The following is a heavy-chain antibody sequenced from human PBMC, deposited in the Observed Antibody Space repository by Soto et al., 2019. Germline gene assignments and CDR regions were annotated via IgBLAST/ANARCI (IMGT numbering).Heavy chain of an antibody. CDR2: INHSGST. CDR3: ARDRHGGKPFDF. Sequence: SETLSLTCAVYGGCFSGYYWSWIRQPPGKGLEWIGEINHSGSTNYNPSLKSRVTISVDKPKNQFSLNLSSVTAADTAVYYCARDRHGGKPFDFCGQGPLVTLSS. CDR1: GGCFSGYY. V-gene: IGHV4-34*01. D-gene: IGHD2-15*01. J-gene: IGHJ4*02.